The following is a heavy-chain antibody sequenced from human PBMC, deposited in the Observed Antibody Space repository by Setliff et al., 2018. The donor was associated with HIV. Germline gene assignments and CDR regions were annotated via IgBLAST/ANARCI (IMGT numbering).Heavy chain of an antibody. J-gene: IGHJ4*02. D-gene: IGHD2-8*01. CDR2: ISAYSGNT. Sequence: ASVKVSCKASGYTFTNYGITWVRQAPGQGLERMGWISAYSGNTNYAQKLLGRVTMTTDTSTSTAYMELRSLRSDDTAVYYCARGYCTNGFCQSFDYWGQGTLVTVSS. CDR3: ARGYCTNGFCQSFDY. V-gene: IGHV1-18*01. CDR1: GYTFTNYG.